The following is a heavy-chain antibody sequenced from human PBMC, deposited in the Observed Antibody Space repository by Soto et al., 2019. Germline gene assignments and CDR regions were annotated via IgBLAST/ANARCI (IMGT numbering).Heavy chain of an antibody. CDR3: ASHSGSSPEGRYYYNMDV. Sequence: QVQLVQSGAEVKKPGSSVKVSCKASGGTFSSYAISWVRQAPGQGLEWMGGITPIFGTADYAQKFQGRVTITADESTSTAYMELSSLRSEDTAVYYCASHSGSSPEGRYYYNMDVWGQGTTVTVSS. CDR1: GGTFSSYA. CDR2: ITPIFGTA. D-gene: IGHD1-26*01. V-gene: IGHV1-69*12. J-gene: IGHJ6*02.